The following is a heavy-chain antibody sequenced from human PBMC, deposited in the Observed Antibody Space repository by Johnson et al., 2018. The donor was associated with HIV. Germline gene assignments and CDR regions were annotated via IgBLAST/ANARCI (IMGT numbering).Heavy chain of an antibody. Sequence: QVQLLESGGGLVQPGGSLKLSCAASGFIVSDSAIHWVRQAPGKGLEWVAVISYDGSNKYYADSVKGRFTISRDNSKNTLYLQMHSLRSEDTAVYYCARDRAILAARPAGAFDVWGPGTMVTVSS. J-gene: IGHJ3*01. D-gene: IGHD6-6*01. CDR2: ISYDGSNK. CDR3: ARDRAILAARPAGAFDV. CDR1: GFIVSDSA. V-gene: IGHV3-30-3*01.